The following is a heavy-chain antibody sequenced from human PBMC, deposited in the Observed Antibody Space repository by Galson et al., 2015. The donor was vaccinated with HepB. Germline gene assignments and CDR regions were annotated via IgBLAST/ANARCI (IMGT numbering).Heavy chain of an antibody. CDR2: INPSGGST. CDR3: ARDRDLSASTSSHYYYYGMDV. CDR1: GYTFTSYY. D-gene: IGHD2-2*01. J-gene: IGHJ6*02. V-gene: IGHV1-46*01. Sequence: SVKVSCKASGYTFTSYYMHWVRQAPGQGLEWMGIINPSGGSTSYAQKFQGRVTMTRDTSTSTVYMELSSLRSEDTAVYYCARDRDLSASTSSHYYYYGMDVCGQGTTVTVSS.